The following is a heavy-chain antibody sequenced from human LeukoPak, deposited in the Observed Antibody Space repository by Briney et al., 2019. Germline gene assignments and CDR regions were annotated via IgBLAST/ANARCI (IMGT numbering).Heavy chain of an antibody. V-gene: IGHV3-11*01. J-gene: IGHJ5*02. D-gene: IGHD3-22*01. Sequence: GGSLRLSCAASGFTFSDYYMGWIRQAPGKGLEWVSYISSSDSTIYYADSVKGRFTISRDNAKNSLYLQMNSLRAEDTAMYYCARYGSSGWRVWFDPWGQGTLVTVSS. CDR1: GFTFSDYY. CDR2: ISSSDSTI. CDR3: ARYGSSGWRVWFDP.